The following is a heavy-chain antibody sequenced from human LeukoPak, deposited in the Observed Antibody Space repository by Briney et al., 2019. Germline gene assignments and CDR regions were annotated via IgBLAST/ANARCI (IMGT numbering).Heavy chain of an antibody. D-gene: IGHD6-19*01. CDR1: GFTFSSYA. V-gene: IGHV3-23*01. CDR3: ARDGGAVAGTDPYWYFDL. J-gene: IGHJ2*01. Sequence: GGSLRLSCAASGFTFSSYAMSWVRQAPGKGLEWVSAISGSGGSTYYADSVKGRFTISRDNSKNTLYLQMNSLRAEDTAVYYCARDGGAVAGTDPYWYFDLWGRGTLVTVSS. CDR2: ISGSGGST.